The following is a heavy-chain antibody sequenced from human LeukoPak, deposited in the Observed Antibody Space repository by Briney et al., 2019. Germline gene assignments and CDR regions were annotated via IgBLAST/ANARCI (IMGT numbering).Heavy chain of an antibody. D-gene: IGHD3-9*01. V-gene: IGHV3-33*06. CDR2: IWYDGSNK. CDR3: AKISAVNYDILTGYPRQENTFDY. CDR1: GFTFSSYG. J-gene: IGHJ4*02. Sequence: PGRSLRLSCAASGFTFSSYGMHWVRQAPGKGLEWAAVIWYDGSNKYYADSVKGRFTISRDNSKNTLYLQMNSLRAEDTAVYYCAKISAVNYDILTGYPRQENTFDYWGQGTLVTVSS.